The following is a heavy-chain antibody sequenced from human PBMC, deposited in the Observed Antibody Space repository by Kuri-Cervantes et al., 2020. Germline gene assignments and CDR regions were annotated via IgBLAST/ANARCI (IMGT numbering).Heavy chain of an antibody. CDR3: ARDSARIVGAVDYGY. CDR2: IKQDGSEK. J-gene: IGHJ4*02. D-gene: IGHD1-26*01. Sequence: ETLSLTCTVSGGSISSYYWSWIRQPPGKGLEWVANIKQDGSEKYYVDSVKGRFTISRDNAKNSLYLQMNSLRAEDTAVYYCARDSARIVGAVDYGYWGQGTLVTVSS. CDR1: GGSISSYY. V-gene: IGHV3-7*01.